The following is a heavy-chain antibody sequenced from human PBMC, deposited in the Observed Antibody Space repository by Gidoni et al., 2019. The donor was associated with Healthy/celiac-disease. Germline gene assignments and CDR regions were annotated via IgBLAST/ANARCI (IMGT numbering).Heavy chain of an antibody. J-gene: IGHJ6*02. Sequence: QVQLVESGGGVVQPRRSLRLYCAAAGFTFSSYGMHWVRQAPGKGLEWVAVIWYDGSNKYYADAVKRRFTVSRDNSKNTLYLQMNSLRAEDTAVYYCARGQDYYYGMDVWGQGTTVTVSS. CDR1: GFTFSSYG. CDR3: ARGQDYYYGMDV. V-gene: IGHV3-33*01. CDR2: IWYDGSNK.